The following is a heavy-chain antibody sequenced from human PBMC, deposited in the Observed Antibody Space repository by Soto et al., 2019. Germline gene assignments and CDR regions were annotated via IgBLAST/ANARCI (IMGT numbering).Heavy chain of an antibody. CDR2: ITSSSAI. CDR1: EFTFSSYA. Sequence: GGSLRLSCTASEFTFSSYAMNWVRQAPGKGLEWVSCITSSSAIYYADSVKGRFTISRDNAKNSLYLQMNSLRAEDTAVYYCARVITSSGWYEDYWGQGTLVTVSS. CDR3: ARVITSSGWYEDY. J-gene: IGHJ4*02. D-gene: IGHD6-19*01. V-gene: IGHV3-48*01.